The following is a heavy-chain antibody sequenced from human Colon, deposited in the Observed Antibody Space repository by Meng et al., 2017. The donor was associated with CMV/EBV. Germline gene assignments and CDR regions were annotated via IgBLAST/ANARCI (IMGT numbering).Heavy chain of an antibody. Sequence: QVQLGDSGGGVVQPGGSQRLSCGAAGFSFSESGRHWLRQAPGKGLEWVSFIDTTNHYYADSVKGRFTISRDDSKRMVYLQMNNLKTEDTAMYFCSNGLLGVQGHWGQGTLVTVSS. CDR1: GFSFSESG. J-gene: IGHJ4*02. CDR2: IDTTNH. V-gene: IGHV3-30*02. CDR3: SNGLLGVQGH. D-gene: IGHD3-3*01.